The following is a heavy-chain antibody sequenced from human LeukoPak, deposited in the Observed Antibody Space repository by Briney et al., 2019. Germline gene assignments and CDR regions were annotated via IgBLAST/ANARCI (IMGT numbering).Heavy chain of an antibody. CDR3: ARQRGDILTGYYIPRGFDY. V-gene: IGHV3-48*03. CDR2: ISGSGSTI. J-gene: IGHJ4*02. CDR1: GFTLSSYE. Sequence: PGGSLRLSCAASGFTLSSYEMSWVRQAPGKGLEWVSYISGSGSTIYYADSVKGRFTISRDNGKNSLYLQMNSLRAEDTAVYYCARQRGDILTGYYIPRGFDYWGQGTLVTVSS. D-gene: IGHD3-9*01.